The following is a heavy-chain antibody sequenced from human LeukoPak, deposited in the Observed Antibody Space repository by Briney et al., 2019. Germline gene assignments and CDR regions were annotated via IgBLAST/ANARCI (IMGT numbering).Heavy chain of an antibody. D-gene: IGHD4-17*01. CDR3: ARDRGTVTHRGVGYFDY. Sequence: PGGSLRLSCAASGFTFSSYAMSWVRQAPGKGLEWVSAISGSGGSTYYADSVKGRFTISRDNSKNTLYLQMNSLRAEDTAVYYCARDRGTVTHRGVGYFDYWGQGTLVTVSS. J-gene: IGHJ4*02. V-gene: IGHV3-23*01. CDR2: ISGSGGST. CDR1: GFTFSSYA.